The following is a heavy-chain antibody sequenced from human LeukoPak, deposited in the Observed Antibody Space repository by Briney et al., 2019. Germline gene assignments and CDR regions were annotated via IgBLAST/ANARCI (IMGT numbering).Heavy chain of an antibody. CDR3: ARGYCSSTSCPNWFDP. D-gene: IGHD2-2*01. CDR2: IYHSGST. J-gene: IGHJ5*02. CDR1: GYSISSGYY. V-gene: IGHV4-38-2*02. Sequence: KTSETLSLTCTVSGYSISSGYYWGWIRQPPGKGLEWIGSIYHSGSTYYNPSLKSRVTISVDTSKNQFSLKLSSVTAADTAVYYCARGYCSSTSCPNWFDPWGQGTLVTVSS.